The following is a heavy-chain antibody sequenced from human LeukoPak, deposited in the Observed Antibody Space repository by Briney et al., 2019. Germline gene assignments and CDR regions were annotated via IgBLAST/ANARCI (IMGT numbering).Heavy chain of an antibody. CDR2: INHSGST. Sequence: SETLSLTCAVYGGSFSGYYWSWIRQPPGEGLEWIGEINHSGSTNYNPSLKSRVTISVDTSKNQFSLKLSSVTAADTAVYYCARGRLRGAKLDYWGQGTLVTVSS. J-gene: IGHJ4*02. D-gene: IGHD4/OR15-4a*01. CDR3: ARGRLRGAKLDY. CDR1: GGSFSGYY. V-gene: IGHV4-34*01.